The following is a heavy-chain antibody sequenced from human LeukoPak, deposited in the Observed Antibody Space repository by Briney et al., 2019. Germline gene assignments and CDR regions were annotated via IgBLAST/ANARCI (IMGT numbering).Heavy chain of an antibody. Sequence: PSETLSLTCTVSGDSITSSAFYWGWIRQAPGKGLEWIGNIFHGGNTHYNPSLKSRVSISVDRSKNQVSLNLSSVTAADTAVYYCARHLYYDSSGYGLWFDPWGQGTLVTVSS. CDR1: GDSITSSAFY. CDR3: ARHLYYDSSGYGLWFDP. D-gene: IGHD3-22*01. J-gene: IGHJ5*02. CDR2: IFHGGNT. V-gene: IGHV4-39*01.